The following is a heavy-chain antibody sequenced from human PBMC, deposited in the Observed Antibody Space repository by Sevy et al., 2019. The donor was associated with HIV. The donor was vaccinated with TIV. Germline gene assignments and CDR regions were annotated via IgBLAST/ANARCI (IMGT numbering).Heavy chain of an antibody. V-gene: IGHV3-30*04. CDR1: GFTFPIYS. Sequence: GGSLRLSCVASGFTFPIYSVLWVRQAPGKGLEWPTLISYDGNYKYYADSVKGRFTISRDNSNNILYLQMSSLRVEDTALYFCARVAVEYCTNDCYHRFDHWGLGTLVTVSS. CDR3: ARVAVEYCTNDCYHRFDH. J-gene: IGHJ4*02. CDR2: ISYDGNYK. D-gene: IGHD2-8*01.